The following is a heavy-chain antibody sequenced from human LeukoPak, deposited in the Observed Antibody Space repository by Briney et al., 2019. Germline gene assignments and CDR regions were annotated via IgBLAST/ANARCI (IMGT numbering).Heavy chain of an antibody. V-gene: IGHV3-11*01. Sequence: GGSLRLSCAASGFTFSDYYMSWIRQAPGKGLEWVSYISSSGSTIYYADSVKGRFTISRDNAKNSLYLQMNSLRAEDTAVYYCARELDYSGSYNEAFNIWGQGTMVTVSS. CDR3: ARELDYSGSYNEAFNI. CDR1: GFTFSDYY. D-gene: IGHD1-26*01. CDR2: ISSSGSTI. J-gene: IGHJ3*02.